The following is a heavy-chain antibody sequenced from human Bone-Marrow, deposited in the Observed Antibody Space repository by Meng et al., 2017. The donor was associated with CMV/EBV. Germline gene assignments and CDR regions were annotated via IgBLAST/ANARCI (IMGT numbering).Heavy chain of an antibody. CDR2: INPTGDIT. Sequence: ASVKVSCKASGYTFSTYYIHWVRQAPGQGLEWMGIINPTGDITNYAQKFQGRVTMTRDTSTSTVYMELSSLRSEDTAVYYCARLESSPTWGQGTLVTVSS. J-gene: IGHJ5*02. CDR1: GYTFSTYY. D-gene: IGHD3-3*01. CDR3: ARLESSPT. V-gene: IGHV1-46*01.